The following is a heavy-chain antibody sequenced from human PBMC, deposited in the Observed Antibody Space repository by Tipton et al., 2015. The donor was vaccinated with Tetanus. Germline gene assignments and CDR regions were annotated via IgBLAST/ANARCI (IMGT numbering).Heavy chain of an antibody. CDR2: IYYSGST. CDR3: ARGGFGEFPDY. Sequence: TLSFTCTVSGGSVSSGSYYWSWIRQPPGKGLEWIGYIYYSGSTNYNPSLKSRVTISVDTSKNQFSLKLSSVTAADTAVYYCARGGFGEFPDYWGQGTLVTVSS. V-gene: IGHV4-61*01. J-gene: IGHJ4*02. CDR1: GGSVSSGSYY. D-gene: IGHD3-10*01.